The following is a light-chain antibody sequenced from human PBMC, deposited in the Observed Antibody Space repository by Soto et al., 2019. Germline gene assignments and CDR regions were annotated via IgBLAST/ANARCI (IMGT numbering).Light chain of an antibody. V-gene: IGLV2-14*01. Sequence: QSALTQPASVSGSPGQSITISCTGTRSDVGGYNYVSWYQQHPGKAPKLMIYDVSNRPSGVSNRFSGSKSGNTASLTISGLQAEDEADYYCSSYTSSSTPVVFGGGTKLTAL. CDR2: DVS. CDR1: RSDVGGYNY. J-gene: IGLJ2*01. CDR3: SSYTSSSTPVV.